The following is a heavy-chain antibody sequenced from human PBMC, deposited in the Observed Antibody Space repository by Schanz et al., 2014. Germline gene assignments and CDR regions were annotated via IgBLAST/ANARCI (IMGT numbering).Heavy chain of an antibody. Sequence: EEQLLQSGGGLVQPGGSLRLSCAASGFTFSSYAMSWVRQAPGKGLEWVSTISASGGSTYYADSVKGRFTISRDNSKNILYLQMNSLRAEDTAVYYCAKARRKSNCSGGRCFHYSYYGMDVWGQGTTVTVSS. CDR1: GFTFSSYA. D-gene: IGHD2-15*01. J-gene: IGHJ6*02. V-gene: IGHV3-23*01. CDR2: ISASGGST. CDR3: AKARRKSNCSGGRCFHYSYYGMDV.